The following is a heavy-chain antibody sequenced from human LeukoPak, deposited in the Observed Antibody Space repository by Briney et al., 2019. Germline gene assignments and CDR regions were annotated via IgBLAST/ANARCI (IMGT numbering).Heavy chain of an antibody. CDR3: ARDRYGDGFAHLDY. V-gene: IGHV1-2*02. Sequence: ASVKVSCKASGYTFTSYGISWVRQAPGQGLEWMGWITPSGGTNYPQKFRGRVAITWDTSITTAYMDLSRLTSDDTAVYYCARDRYGDGFAHLDYWGQGALVTVSS. CDR2: ITPSGGT. D-gene: IGHD5-24*01. CDR1: GYTFTSYG. J-gene: IGHJ4*02.